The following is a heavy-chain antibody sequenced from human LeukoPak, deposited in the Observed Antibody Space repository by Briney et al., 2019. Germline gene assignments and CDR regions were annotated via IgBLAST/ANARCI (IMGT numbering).Heavy chain of an antibody. D-gene: IGHD6-6*01. CDR3: ARLMFSSSSTDFDY. CDR1: GGSLSSYY. V-gene: IGHV4-59*01. CDR2: IYYSGST. J-gene: IGHJ4*02. Sequence: SETLSLTCTVSGGSLSSYYWSWIRQPPGKGLEWIGYIYYSGSTNYNPSLKSRVTISVDTSKNQFSLKLSSVTAADTAVYYCARLMFSSSSTDFDYWGQGTLVTVSS.